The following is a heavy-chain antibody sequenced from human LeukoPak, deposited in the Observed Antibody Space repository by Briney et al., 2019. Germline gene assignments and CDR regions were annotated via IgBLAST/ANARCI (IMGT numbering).Heavy chain of an antibody. CDR3: ARDPPPNIVVVPAATLAPEH. D-gene: IGHD2-2*01. CDR1: GFTFSSYA. J-gene: IGHJ1*01. CDR2: ISYDGSNK. Sequence: GGSLRLSCAASGFTFSSYAMHWVRQAPGKGLEWVAVISYDGSNKYYADSVKGRFTISRDNSKNTLYLQMNSLRAEDTAVYYCARDPPPNIVVVPAATLAPEHWGQGTLVTVSS. V-gene: IGHV3-30-3*01.